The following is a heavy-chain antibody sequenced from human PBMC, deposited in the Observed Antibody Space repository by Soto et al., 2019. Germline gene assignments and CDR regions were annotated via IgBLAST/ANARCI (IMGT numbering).Heavy chain of an antibody. CDR3: TKSEAGGGGNTHLEY. J-gene: IGHJ4*02. CDR1: GFTFSSYA. D-gene: IGHD2-15*01. Sequence: QVQLVESGGGVVQPGRSLRLSCAASGFTFSSYAIHWVRQAPGKGLEWVAVIWYDGSSKYYADSVKGRFTISRDNSNNTVSLHMSSLRAEDTAVYYCTKSEAGGGGNTHLEYWGQGTLVTVSP. V-gene: IGHV3-33*06. CDR2: IWYDGSSK.